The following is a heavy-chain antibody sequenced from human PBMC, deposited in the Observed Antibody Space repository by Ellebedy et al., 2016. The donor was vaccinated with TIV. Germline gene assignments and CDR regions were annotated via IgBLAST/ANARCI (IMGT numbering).Heavy chain of an antibody. CDR1: GGPISSSNW. CDR2: IYHSGNT. D-gene: IGHD2-2*01. V-gene: IGHV4-4*02. J-gene: IGHJ6*02. CDR3: ARDSGYCISTSCYWVYGMGV. Sequence: MPSETLSLTCAVSGGPISSSNWWSWVRQPPGKGLEWIGEIYHSGNTNYNPSLEIRITMSVDKSKNQFSLKLSSVTAADTAVYYCARDSGYCISTSCYWVYGMGVWGPGTTVTVSS.